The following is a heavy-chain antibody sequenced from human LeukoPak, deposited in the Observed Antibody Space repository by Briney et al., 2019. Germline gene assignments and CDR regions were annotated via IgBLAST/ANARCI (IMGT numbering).Heavy chain of an antibody. J-gene: IGHJ4*02. CDR3: ARDLGSNYVYFDY. CDR2: IHTSGIT. D-gene: IGHD1-26*01. CDR1: GGSISSHY. Sequence: SETLSLTCTVSGGSISSHYWSWLRQPAGKGLEYIGRIHTSGITNYNPSLKGRVTMSGDTSKNQFYLNLRSVTAADTAVYYCARDLGSNYVYFDYWGQGSLVTVSS. V-gene: IGHV4-4*07.